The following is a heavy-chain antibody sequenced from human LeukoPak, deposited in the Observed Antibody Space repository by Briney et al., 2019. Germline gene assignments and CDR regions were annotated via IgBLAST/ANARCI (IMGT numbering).Heavy chain of an antibody. CDR3: AKGNIWFGEKYGMDV. J-gene: IGHJ6*02. CDR1: GFTFSTYA. D-gene: IGHD3-10*01. Sequence: GGSLRLSCAASGFTFSTYAMIWLRQAPGKGLEWVSGISDSGGSTYYADSVKGRFTISRDNSKNTLYLQMNSLRAEDTAVYYCAKGNIWFGEKYGMDVWGQGTTVTVSS. CDR2: ISDSGGST. V-gene: IGHV3-23*01.